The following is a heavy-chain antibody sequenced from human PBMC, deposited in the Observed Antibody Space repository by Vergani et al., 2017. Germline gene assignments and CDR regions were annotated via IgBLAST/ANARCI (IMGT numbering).Heavy chain of an antibody. D-gene: IGHD3-9*01. CDR2: IYRTGRT. V-gene: IGHV4-38-2*01. CDR1: GFSIDNGYY. Sequence: QVQLQESGPGLVKPSETLSLTCAVSGFSIDNGYYWDWIRQPPGKGLEWIGSIYRTGRTHFNPSLKSRVTISVDTSNNHLSLRLNSLTAADTAVYYCARRSGIVYDIFSGTQYFFYFWGQGTLVTVSS. J-gene: IGHJ4*02. CDR3: ARRSGIVYDIFSGTQYFFYF.